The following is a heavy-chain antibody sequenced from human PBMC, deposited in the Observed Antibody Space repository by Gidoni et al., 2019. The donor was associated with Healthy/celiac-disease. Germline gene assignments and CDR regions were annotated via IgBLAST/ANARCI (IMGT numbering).Heavy chain of an antibody. CDR3: ARGADYGDLNLDY. J-gene: IGHJ4*02. CDR1: GFTFSSYW. V-gene: IGHV3-7*01. CDR2: IKQDGSEK. D-gene: IGHD4-17*01. Sequence: EVQLVESGGGLVQPGGSLRLSCAASGFTFSSYWMSWVRQAPGKGREWVANIKQDGSEKYYVDSVKGRFTISRDNAENSLYRQMNSLRAEDTAVYYCARGADYGDLNLDYWGQGTLVTVSS.